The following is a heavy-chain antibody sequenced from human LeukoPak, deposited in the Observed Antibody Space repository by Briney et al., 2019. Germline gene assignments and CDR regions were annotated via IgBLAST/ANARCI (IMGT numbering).Heavy chain of an antibody. CDR2: INHSGST. V-gene: IGHV4-34*01. CDR1: GGSFSGYY. J-gene: IGHJ6*03. CDR3: ARGRLRITILDYMDV. Sequence: SETLSLTCAVYGGSFSGYYWSWIRQPPGKGLERIGEINHSGSTNYNPSLKSRVTISVDTSKNQFSLKLSSVTAADTAVYYCARGRLRITILDYMDVWGKGTTVTVSS. D-gene: IGHD3-3*01.